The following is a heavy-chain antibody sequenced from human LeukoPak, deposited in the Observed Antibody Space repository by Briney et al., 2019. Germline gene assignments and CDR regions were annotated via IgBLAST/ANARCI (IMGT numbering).Heavy chain of an antibody. D-gene: IGHD3-10*01. CDR2: IYSGGST. Sequence: GGSLRLSCAASGFTVSSNYMSWVRQAPGKGLERVSVIYSGGSTYYADSVKGRFTISRDNSKNTLYLQMNSLRAEDTAVYYCAREGPHYYGSGSYYDYWGQGTLVTVSS. J-gene: IGHJ4*02. V-gene: IGHV3-66*01. CDR1: GFTVSSNY. CDR3: AREGPHYYGSGSYYDY.